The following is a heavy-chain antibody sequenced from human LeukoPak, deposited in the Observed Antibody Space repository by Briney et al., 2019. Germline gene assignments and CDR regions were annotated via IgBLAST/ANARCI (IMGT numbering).Heavy chain of an antibody. V-gene: IGHV1-2*02. Sequence: GASVRVSCKASGYTFTGYYMHWVRQAPGQGLEWMGWINPNSDGTNYAQKFQGRVTMTRDTSTSTVYMELSSLRSEDTAVYYCARDSRDYGDYGSNWFDPWGQGTLVTVSS. CDR2: INPNSDGT. CDR3: ARDSRDYGDYGSNWFDP. D-gene: IGHD4-17*01. CDR1: GYTFTGYY. J-gene: IGHJ5*02.